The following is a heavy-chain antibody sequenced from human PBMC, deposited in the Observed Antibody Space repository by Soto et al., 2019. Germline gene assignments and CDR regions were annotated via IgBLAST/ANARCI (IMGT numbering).Heavy chain of an antibody. CDR1: GFTFSSYA. V-gene: IGHV3-30-3*01. CDR3: AREPHYYDNSGITDY. Sequence: QVQVVESGGGVVQPGGSLRLSCAVSGFTFSSYAMHWVRQAPGKGLEWLALRSYDGSDNYADSVKGRFTISRDNDNNLLYLQMTSLTVDDTAIYYCAREPHYYDNSGITDYWGQGTLVTVSS. D-gene: IGHD3-22*01. J-gene: IGHJ4*02. CDR2: RSYDGSD.